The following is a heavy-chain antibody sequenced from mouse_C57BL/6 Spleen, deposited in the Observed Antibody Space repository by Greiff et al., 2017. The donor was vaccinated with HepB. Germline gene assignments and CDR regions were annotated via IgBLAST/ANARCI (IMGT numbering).Heavy chain of an antibody. V-gene: IGHV3-2*02. J-gene: IGHJ2*01. Sequence: EVQLQESGPGLVKPSQSLSLTCTVTGYSITRDYAWNWSRQSQGNKLEWTGDRSYSGSTSYNPSLKSRISITRDTSKNQFFLQLNSVTTEDTATYYCARSIMANWGHGPPLTVSS. CDR1: GYSITRDYA. CDR3: ARSIMAN. CDR2: RSYSGST.